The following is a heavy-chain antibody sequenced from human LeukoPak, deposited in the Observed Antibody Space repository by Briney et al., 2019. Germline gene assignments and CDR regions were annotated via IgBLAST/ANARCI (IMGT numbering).Heavy chain of an antibody. Sequence: ASVKVSCKATVYTFSSYYINWVRQAPGQGLEWMGLIDPSNDYTRYAQKFQGRVTMTRDTSTSTVYMHLSSLRSEDSAVYYCARDGSGSSLGGYGYWGQGTLVTVSS. D-gene: IGHD6-6*01. V-gene: IGHV1-46*01. CDR3: ARDGSGSSLGGYGY. J-gene: IGHJ4*02. CDR2: IDPSNDYT. CDR1: VYTFSSYY.